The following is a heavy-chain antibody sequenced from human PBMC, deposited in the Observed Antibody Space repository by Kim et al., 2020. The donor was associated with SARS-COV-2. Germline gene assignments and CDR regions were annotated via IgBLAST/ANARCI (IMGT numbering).Heavy chain of an antibody. CDR1: GGSISSSSYY. D-gene: IGHD5-18*01. Sequence: SETLSLTCTVSGGSISSSSYYWGWIRQPPGKGLEWIGSIYYSGSTYYNPSLKSRVTISVDTSKNQFSLKLSSVTAADTAVYYCARDTAMVSVSYYYGMDVWGQGTTVTVSS. CDR2: IYYSGST. J-gene: IGHJ6*02. V-gene: IGHV4-39*07. CDR3: ARDTAMVSVSYYYGMDV.